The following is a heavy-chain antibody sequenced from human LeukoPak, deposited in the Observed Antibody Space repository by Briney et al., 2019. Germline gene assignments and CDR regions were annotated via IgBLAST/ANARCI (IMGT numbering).Heavy chain of an antibody. CDR3: AKAAVVPAANTRFDP. D-gene: IGHD2-2*01. J-gene: IGHJ5*02. CDR2: IYSGGST. Sequence: PGGSLRLSCAASGFTVSSNYMSWVRQAPGKGLEWGSVIYSGGSTYYADSVKGRFTISRDNSKNTLYLQMNSLRAEDTAVYYCAKAAVVPAANTRFDPWGQGTLVTVSS. V-gene: IGHV3-53*01. CDR1: GFTVSSNY.